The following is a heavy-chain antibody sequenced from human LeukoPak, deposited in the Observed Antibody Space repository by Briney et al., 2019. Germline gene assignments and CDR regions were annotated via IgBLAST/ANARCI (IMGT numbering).Heavy chain of an antibody. CDR3: ARQHIGKKAYMDV. CDR1: GGSISSYY. Sequence: SETLSLTCTVSGGSISSYYWSWIRQPAGKGLEWIGRIYTSGSTDYNPSLKSRVTISVDTSKNQFSLKLSSVTAADTAVYYCARQHIGKKAYMDVWGKGTTVTVSS. D-gene: IGHD2-21*01. J-gene: IGHJ6*03. V-gene: IGHV4-4*07. CDR2: IYTSGST.